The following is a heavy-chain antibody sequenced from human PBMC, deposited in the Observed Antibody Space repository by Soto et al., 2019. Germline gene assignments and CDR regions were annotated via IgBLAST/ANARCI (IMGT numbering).Heavy chain of an antibody. CDR1: GYTLTELS. J-gene: IGHJ6*03. CDR2: FDPEDGET. Sequence: ASVKVSCKVSGYTLTELSMHWVRQAPGKGLEWVGGFDPEDGETIYAQKFQGRVTMTEDTSTDTAYMELSSLRSEDTAVYYCAVYCSSTSCRRYYYYYMDVWGKGTTVTVSS. CDR3: AVYCSSTSCRRYYYYYMDV. V-gene: IGHV1-24*01. D-gene: IGHD2-2*01.